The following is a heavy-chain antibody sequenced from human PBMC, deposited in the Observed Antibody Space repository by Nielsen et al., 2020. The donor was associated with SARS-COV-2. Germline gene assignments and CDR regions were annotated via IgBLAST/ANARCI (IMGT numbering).Heavy chain of an antibody. CDR2: INPSGGST. V-gene: IGHV1-46*01. CDR3: AITLGYCTNGICLKPYYYYGMDV. J-gene: IGHJ6*02. Sequence: WVRQAPGQGLEWMGIINPSGGSTSYAQKFQGRVTMTRDTSTSTVYMELSSLRSEDTAVYYCAITLGYCTNGICLKPYYYYGMDVWGQGTTVTVSS. D-gene: IGHD2-8*01.